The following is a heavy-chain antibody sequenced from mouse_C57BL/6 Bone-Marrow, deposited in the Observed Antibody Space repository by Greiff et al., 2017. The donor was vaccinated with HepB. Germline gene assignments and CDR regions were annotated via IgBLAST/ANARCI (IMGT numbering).Heavy chain of an antibody. CDR1: GFSLSTSGMG. CDR3: ARRGSNYVGAMDY. J-gene: IGHJ4*01. V-gene: IGHV8-12*01. CDR2: IYWDDDK. D-gene: IGHD2-5*01. Sequence: QVTLKVCGPGILQSSQTLSLTCSFSGFSLSTSGMGVSWIRQPSGKGLEWLAHIYWDDDKRYNPFLKSRLPISKDTSRNQVFLKITSVDTADTATYYCARRGSNYVGAMDYWGQGTSVTVSA.